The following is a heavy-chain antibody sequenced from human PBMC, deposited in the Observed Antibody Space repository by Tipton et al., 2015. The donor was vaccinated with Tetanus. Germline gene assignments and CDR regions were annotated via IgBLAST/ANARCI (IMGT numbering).Heavy chain of an antibody. J-gene: IGHJ6*03. Sequence: TLSLTCAVYGTSFKDYYWSWIRQPPGKGLEWIGEINHSGSTNNNPSLKSRVTILVETSKNQFSLRLDSVTAADTAVYYCARDNQTPLYGDYLSYEYFYFMDVWGKGTTVTVSS. CDR1: GTSFKDYY. CDR3: ARDNQTPLYGDYLSYEYFYFMDV. CDR2: INHSGST. V-gene: IGHV4-34*01. D-gene: IGHD4-17*01.